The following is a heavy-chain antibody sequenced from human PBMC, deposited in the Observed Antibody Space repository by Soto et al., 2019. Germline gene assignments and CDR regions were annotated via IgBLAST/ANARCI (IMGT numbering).Heavy chain of an antibody. J-gene: IGHJ3*02. V-gene: IGHV3-23*01. Sequence: GGSLRLSCAASGFIFENFGMSWVRQAPGKGLEWISSISGSGFKKYYADSVKGRFTISRDNSKNTLYLQMNSLRAEDTAVYYCANILERYYDSSGYYDAFDIWGQGTMVTVS. CDR1: GFIFENFG. D-gene: IGHD3-22*01. CDR2: ISGSGFKK. CDR3: ANILERYYDSSGYYDAFDI.